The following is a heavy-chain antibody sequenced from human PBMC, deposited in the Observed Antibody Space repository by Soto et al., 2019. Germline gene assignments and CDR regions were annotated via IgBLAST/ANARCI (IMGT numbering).Heavy chain of an antibody. CDR1: GGTFSSYT. CDR3: ARSIYIAAACNSYYYGMDV. Sequence: QVQLVQSGAEVKKPGSSVKVSCKASGGTFSSYTISWVRQAPGQGLEWMGRIIPIRGIANYEQKLQGRVTITADKSTSTVYRELSSLRSEDTALYYCARSIYIAAACNSYYYGMDVWGQGTTVTVSS. J-gene: IGHJ6*02. CDR2: IIPIRGIA. D-gene: IGHD6-13*01. V-gene: IGHV1-69*02.